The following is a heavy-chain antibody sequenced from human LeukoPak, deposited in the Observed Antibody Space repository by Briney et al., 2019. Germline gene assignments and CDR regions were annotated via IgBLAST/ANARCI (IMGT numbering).Heavy chain of an antibody. D-gene: IGHD5-18*01. J-gene: IGHJ4*02. Sequence: PGGSLRLSCAASGFSISSYALHCVRQAPGKGLQYVSGISNGGSIDYANSVKGRFTISRDNSKNTLYLQMGSLRPEDMAVYYCARDFSYGSGFDYWGQGILVTVSS. CDR2: ISNGGSI. CDR3: ARDFSYGSGFDY. CDR1: GFSISSYA. V-gene: IGHV3-64*01.